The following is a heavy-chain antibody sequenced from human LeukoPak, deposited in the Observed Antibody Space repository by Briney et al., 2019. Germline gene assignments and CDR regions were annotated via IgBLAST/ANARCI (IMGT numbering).Heavy chain of an antibody. Sequence: SETLSLTCAVYGGSFSGYYWSWIRQPPGKGLEWIGEINHSGSTNYNPSLKSRVTISVDTSKNQFSLKLSSVTAADTAVYYCARGRPGIAATSYYCYMDVWGKGTTVTVSS. CDR2: INHSGST. CDR3: ARGRPGIAATSYYCYMDV. CDR1: GGSFSGYY. D-gene: IGHD6-13*01. J-gene: IGHJ6*03. V-gene: IGHV4-34*01.